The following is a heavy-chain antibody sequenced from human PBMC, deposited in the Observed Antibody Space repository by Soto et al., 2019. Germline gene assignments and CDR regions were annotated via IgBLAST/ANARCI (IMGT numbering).Heavy chain of an antibody. Sequence: QVQLQESGPGLVKPSETLSLTCTVSGGSISSYYWSWIRQPPGKGLEWIGYIYFSGSTNYNPSLKSRVTISVDTSKNQFSLKLSSVTAADTAVSYCARDGYYYDSSGYQSVYYFDYWGQGTRVTVSS. CDR1: GGSISSYY. V-gene: IGHV4-59*01. J-gene: IGHJ4*02. CDR2: IYFSGST. D-gene: IGHD3-22*01. CDR3: ARDGYYYDSSGYQSVYYFDY.